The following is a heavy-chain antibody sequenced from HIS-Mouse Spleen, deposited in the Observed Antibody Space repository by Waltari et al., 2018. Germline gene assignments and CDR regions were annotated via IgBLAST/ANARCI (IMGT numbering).Heavy chain of an antibody. CDR1: GGSISSSSYY. J-gene: IGHJ2*01. CDR2: IYYSGST. CDR3: AREIPYSSSWYDWYFDL. D-gene: IGHD6-13*01. Sequence: HLQLQESGPGLVKPSETLSLTCTVSGGSISSSSYYWGCIRHPPGKGLEWIGSIYYSGSTYYNPSLKSRVTISVDTSKNQFSLKLSSVTAADTAVYYCAREIPYSSSWYDWYFDLWGRGTLVTVSS. V-gene: IGHV4-39*07.